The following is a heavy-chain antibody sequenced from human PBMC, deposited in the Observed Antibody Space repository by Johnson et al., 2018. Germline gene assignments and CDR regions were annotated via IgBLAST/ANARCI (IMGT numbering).Heavy chain of an antibody. J-gene: IGHJ3*02. D-gene: IGHD3-22*01. V-gene: IGHV3-30-3*01. Sequence: QVQLQESGGGVVQPGRSLRLSCAASGFTFSSYAMHWVRQAPGKGLEWVAVISYDGSNKYYADSVKGRFTISRDNSKNTLYLQMNSLRAEDTAVYYCARDVIDYYSSGFLVPDAFDIWGQGTMVTVSS. CDR3: ARDVIDYYSSGFLVPDAFDI. CDR1: GFTFSSYA. CDR2: ISYDGSNK.